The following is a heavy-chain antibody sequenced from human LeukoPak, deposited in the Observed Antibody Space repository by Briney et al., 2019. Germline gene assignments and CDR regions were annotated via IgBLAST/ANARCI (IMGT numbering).Heavy chain of an antibody. V-gene: IGHV3-7*01. CDR2: IKQDGTEK. Sequence: GGSLRLSRAASGFTFTTYWMSWVRQAPGKGLEWVANIKQDGTEKYYVDSVKGRFTISRDNAKNSLYPQMNSLRAEDTAVYYCAELGITMIGGVWGKGTTVTISS. J-gene: IGHJ6*04. D-gene: IGHD3-10*02. CDR1: GFTFTTYW. CDR3: AELGITMIGGV.